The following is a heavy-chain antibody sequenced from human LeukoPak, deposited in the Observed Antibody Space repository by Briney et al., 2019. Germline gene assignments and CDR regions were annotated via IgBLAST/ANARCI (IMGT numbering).Heavy chain of an antibody. J-gene: IGHJ3*02. Sequence: SETLSLTCTVSGGSISSYCWSWIRQPPGKGLEWIGYIYYSGSTSYNPSLKSRVTISVDTSKNQFSLKLSSVTAADTAVYYCGYSSNWYAAFDIWGQGTMVTVSS. V-gene: IGHV4-59*01. CDR1: GGSISSYC. D-gene: IGHD6-13*01. CDR3: GYSSNWYAAFDI. CDR2: IYYSGST.